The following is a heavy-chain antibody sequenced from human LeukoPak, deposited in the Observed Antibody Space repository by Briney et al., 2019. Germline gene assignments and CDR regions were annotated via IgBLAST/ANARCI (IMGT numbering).Heavy chain of an antibody. CDR3: ARGEAAISYYYYYMDV. J-gene: IGHJ6*03. V-gene: IGHV1-2*06. Sequence: ASVEVSCKASGYTFTGYYMHWVRQAPGQGLEWMGRINPNSGGTNYAQKFQGRVTMTRDTSISTAYMELSRLRSDDTAVYYCARGEAAISYYYYYMDVWGKGTTVTVSS. D-gene: IGHD5-18*01. CDR1: GYTFTGYY. CDR2: INPNSGGT.